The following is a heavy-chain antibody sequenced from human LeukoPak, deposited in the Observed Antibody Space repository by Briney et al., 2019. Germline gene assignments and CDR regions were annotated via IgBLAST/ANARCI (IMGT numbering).Heavy chain of an antibody. V-gene: IGHV3-23*01. CDR1: GFTFSSYG. CDR3: ARPSGNTPAWDY. D-gene: IGHD1-26*01. Sequence: GGTLRLSCAASGFTFSSYGMSWVRQAPGKGLEWVSAISGSGGSTYYADSVKGRFTISRDNSKNTLYLQMNSLRAEDTAVYYCARPSGNTPAWDYWGQGTLVTVSS. CDR2: ISGSGGST. J-gene: IGHJ4*02.